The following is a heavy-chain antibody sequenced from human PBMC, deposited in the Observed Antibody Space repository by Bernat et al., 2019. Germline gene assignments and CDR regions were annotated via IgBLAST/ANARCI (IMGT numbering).Heavy chain of an antibody. Sequence: QVQLVQSGAEVKKPGASVKVSCKASGYTFTSYGISWVRQAPGQGLEWMRGISAYNGNTNYAQKLQGRVTMTTDTSTSTAYMELRSLRSDDTAVYYCAKTQGPIQLWSPRNSDWFDPWGQGTLVTVSS. CDR3: AKTQGPIQLWSPRNSDWFDP. CDR1: GYTFTSYG. J-gene: IGHJ5*02. CDR2: ISAYNGNT. V-gene: IGHV1-18*04. D-gene: IGHD5-18*01.